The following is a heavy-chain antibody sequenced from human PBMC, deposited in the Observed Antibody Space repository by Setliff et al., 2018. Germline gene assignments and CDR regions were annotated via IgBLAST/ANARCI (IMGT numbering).Heavy chain of an antibody. CDR3: ARTGTYRYFDY. V-gene: IGHV4-39*01. CDR2: IHYSGTT. CDR1: GASITSGRNY. D-gene: IGHD1-1*01. J-gene: IGHJ4*02. Sequence: KTSETLSLTCTVSGASITSGRNYWGWIRQPPGKGLEWIGRIHYSGTTYSNASLASRLTISVDTSKNQFSLKLTSVTAADTAVYYCARTGTYRYFDYWGQGTLVTVSS.